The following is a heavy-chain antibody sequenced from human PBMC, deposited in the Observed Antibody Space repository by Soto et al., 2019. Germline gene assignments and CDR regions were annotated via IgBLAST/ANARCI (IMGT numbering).Heavy chain of an antibody. D-gene: IGHD3-22*01. CDR3: AKSPGMYYYDSSGYYHYDY. CDR1: GFTLCSHA. V-gene: IGHV3-23*01. J-gene: IGHJ4*02. Sequence: GSLKPSFATSGFTLCSHAMSWVPQAPGKGVEWVSAISGSGVSTYYADSVKGRFTISRDNSKNTLYLQMNSLRAEDTAVYYCAKSPGMYYYDSSGYYHYDYWGQGTLVTAPQ. CDR2: ISGSGVST.